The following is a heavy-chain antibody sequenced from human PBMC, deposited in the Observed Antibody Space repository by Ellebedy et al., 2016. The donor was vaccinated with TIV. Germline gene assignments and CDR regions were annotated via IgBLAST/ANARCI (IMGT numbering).Heavy chain of an antibody. V-gene: IGHV3-23*01. D-gene: IGHD1-20*01. Sequence: GGSLRLSCVASGLTFSNYPMSWVRQAPGKGLEWVSAISTTGGNTYYADSVKGRFTISRDNFQNTLFLQMNNLRAEDTAVYYCATINWNDVRGYWGQGTLVTVSS. J-gene: IGHJ4*02. CDR2: ISTTGGNT. CDR3: ATINWNDVRGY. CDR1: GLTFSNYP.